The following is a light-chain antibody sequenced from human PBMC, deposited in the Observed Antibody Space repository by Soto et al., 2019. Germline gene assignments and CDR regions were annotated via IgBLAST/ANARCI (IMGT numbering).Light chain of an antibody. V-gene: IGLV2-14*01. J-gene: IGLJ3*02. CDR2: DVS. CDR1: SSDVGGYNY. CDR3: NSYTTSGTWV. Sequence: QSALTQPASVSGSPGQSITISCTGNSSDVGGYNYVSWYQQHPGKAPKLMIYDVSDRPSGASDRFSGSKSDNTASLTISGLQAEDEADYYCNSYTTSGTWVFGGGTKVTVL.